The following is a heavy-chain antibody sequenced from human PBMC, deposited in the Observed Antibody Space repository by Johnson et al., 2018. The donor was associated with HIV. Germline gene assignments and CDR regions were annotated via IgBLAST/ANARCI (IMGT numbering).Heavy chain of an antibody. J-gene: IGHJ3*02. Sequence: QVQLVESRGGVVQPGRSLRLSCAASGFTFSSYAMHWVRQAPGKGLEWVAVISYDGSNKYYADSVKGRFTISRDNSKNTLYLQMNSLRAEDTAVYYCARDNLRQLDAFDIWGQGTMVTVSS. CDR2: ISYDGSNK. D-gene: IGHD3-16*01. CDR3: ARDNLRQLDAFDI. CDR1: GFTFSSYA. V-gene: IGHV3-30-3*01.